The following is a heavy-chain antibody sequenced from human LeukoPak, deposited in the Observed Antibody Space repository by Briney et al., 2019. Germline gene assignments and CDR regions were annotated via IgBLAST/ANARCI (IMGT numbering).Heavy chain of an antibody. CDR3: ARDHHYYDSSGYYAYGMDV. CDR1: GGSISGYY. D-gene: IGHD3-22*01. V-gene: IGHV4-59*01. J-gene: IGHJ6*02. CDR2: IYYSGST. Sequence: SETLSLTCTVSGGSISGYYWSWIRQPPGKGLEWIGYIYYSGSTNYNPSLRSRVTISVDTSKNQFSLKLSSVTAADTAVYYCARDHHYYDSSGYYAYGMDVWGQGTTVTVSS.